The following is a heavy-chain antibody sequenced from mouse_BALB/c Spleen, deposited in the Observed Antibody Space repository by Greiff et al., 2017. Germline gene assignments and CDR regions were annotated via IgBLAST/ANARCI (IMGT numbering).Heavy chain of an antibody. V-gene: IGHV1S132*01. J-gene: IGHJ3*01. CDR1: GYTFTSYW. Sequence: VQLQQSGAELVKPGASVKLSCKTSGYTFTSYWIQWVKQRPGQGLGWIGEIFPGTGTTYYNEKFKGKATLTIDTSSSTAYMQLSSLTSEDSAVYFCARSTMITKEFAYWGQGTLVTVSA. CDR2: IFPGTGTT. D-gene: IGHD2-4*01. CDR3: ARSTMITKEFAY.